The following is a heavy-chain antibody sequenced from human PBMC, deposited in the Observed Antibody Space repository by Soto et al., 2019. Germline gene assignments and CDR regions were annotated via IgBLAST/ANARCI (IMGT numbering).Heavy chain of an antibody. CDR1: GFTFNSYW. J-gene: IGHJ4*02. V-gene: IGHV3-74*01. D-gene: IGHD5-18*01. CDR2: INSDGSST. Sequence: GGSLRLSCAASGFTFNSYWMHWVRQAPGKGLVWVSHINSDGSSTTYADSVKGRFTISRDNAKSTLYLQMNSLRTEDTAVYYCASEWKHDGLDYWGQGTLVTVSS. CDR3: ASEWKHDGLDY.